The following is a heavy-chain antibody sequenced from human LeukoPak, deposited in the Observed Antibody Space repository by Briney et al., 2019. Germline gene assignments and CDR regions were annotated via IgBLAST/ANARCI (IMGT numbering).Heavy chain of an antibody. V-gene: IGHV4-34*01. D-gene: IGHD2-2*01. CDR1: GGSFSGYY. CDR3: ARGQVGVVVPAAILSFNYYYMDV. Sequence: SETLSLTCAVYGGSFSGYYWSWIRQPPGKGLEWIGEINHSGSTNYNPSLKSRVTISVDTSKNQFSLKLSSVTAADTAVYYCARGQVGVVVPAAILSFNYYYMDVWGKGTTVTVSS. J-gene: IGHJ6*03. CDR2: INHSGST.